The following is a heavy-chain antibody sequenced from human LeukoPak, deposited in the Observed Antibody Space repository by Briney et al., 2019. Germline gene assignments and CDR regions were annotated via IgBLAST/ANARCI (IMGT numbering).Heavy chain of an antibody. CDR3: AGDGYSYGHHGYYFDY. CDR1: GGTFSSYA. V-gene: IGHV1-69*01. J-gene: IGHJ4*02. D-gene: IGHD5-18*01. Sequence: SVNVSCKASGGTFSSYAISWVRQAPGQGLEWMGGIIPIFGTANYAQKFQGRVTITADESTRTAYMELSSLRSEDTAVYYCAGDGYSYGHHGYYFDYWGQGTLVTVSS. CDR2: IIPIFGTA.